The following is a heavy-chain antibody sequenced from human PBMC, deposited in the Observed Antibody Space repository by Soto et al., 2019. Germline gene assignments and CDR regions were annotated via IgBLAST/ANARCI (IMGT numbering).Heavy chain of an antibody. J-gene: IGHJ4*02. Sequence: ASVKVSCKASGYTFTSYDINWVRQATGQGLEWMGWMNPNSGNTGYAQKFQGRVTMTRNTSISTAYMELSSLRSEDTAVYYCARIMITFGGVIVFFEYWGQGTLVTVSS. V-gene: IGHV1-8*01. CDR2: MNPNSGNT. D-gene: IGHD3-16*02. CDR3: ARIMITFGGVIVFFEY. CDR1: GYTFTSYD.